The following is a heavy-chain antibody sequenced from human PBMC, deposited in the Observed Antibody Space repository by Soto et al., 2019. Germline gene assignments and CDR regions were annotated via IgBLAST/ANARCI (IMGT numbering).Heavy chain of an antibody. D-gene: IGHD6-19*01. J-gene: IGHJ4*02. Sequence: GGSLRLSCAASGFTFDDYGMSWVRQAPGKGLEWVSGINWNGGSTGYADSVKGRFTISRDNAKNSLYLQMNSLRAEDTALYYCARDIHAYSSGWTFDYWGQGTLVTVS. CDR3: ARDIHAYSSGWTFDY. V-gene: IGHV3-20*04. CDR1: GFTFDDYG. CDR2: INWNGGST.